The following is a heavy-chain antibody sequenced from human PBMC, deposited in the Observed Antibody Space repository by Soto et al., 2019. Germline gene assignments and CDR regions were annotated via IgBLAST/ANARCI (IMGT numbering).Heavy chain of an antibody. CDR1: GYTFTSYG. CDR2: ISAYNGNT. V-gene: IGHV1-18*01. D-gene: IGHD5-18*01. CDR3: AANTAMGYYYYYGMDV. J-gene: IGHJ6*02. Sequence: GASVKVCCKASGYTFTSYGISWVRQAPGQGLEWMGWISAYNGNTNYAQKLQGRVTMTTDTSTSTAYMELRSLRSDDTAVHYCAANTAMGYYYYYGMDVWGQGTTVTVSS.